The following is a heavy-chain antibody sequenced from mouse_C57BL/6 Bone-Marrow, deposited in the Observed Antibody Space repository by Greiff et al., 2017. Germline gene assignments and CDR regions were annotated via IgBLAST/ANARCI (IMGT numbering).Heavy chain of an antibody. CDR3: ARAPRVGSTYWYFDV. D-gene: IGHD5-1*01. Sequence: QVQLQQSGAELVRPGASVKLSCKASGYTFTSYCMSWVKQRPGQGLEWIGVIYPNSGGTNYNEKFKGKATLTVDKSSSTAYMELSSLTSEDSAVXYCARAPRVGSTYWYFDVWGTGTTVTVSS. CDR2: IYPNSGGT. CDR1: GYTFTSYC. J-gene: IGHJ1*03. V-gene: IGHV1-81*01.